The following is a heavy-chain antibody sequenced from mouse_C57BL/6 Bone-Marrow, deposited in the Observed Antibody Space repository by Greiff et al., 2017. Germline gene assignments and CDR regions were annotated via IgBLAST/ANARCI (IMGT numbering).Heavy chain of an antibody. Sequence: VQLQQSGAELVKPGASVKLSCTASGFNIKDYYMHWVKQRTEQGLEWIGRIDPEDGETKYAPKFPGKATITADTSSNTAYLQLSSLTSEDTAVYYCARTFYGSDPLDYWGQGTTLTVSS. CDR1: GFNIKDYY. V-gene: IGHV14-2*01. J-gene: IGHJ2*01. CDR2: IDPEDGET. CDR3: ARTFYGSDPLDY. D-gene: IGHD1-1*01.